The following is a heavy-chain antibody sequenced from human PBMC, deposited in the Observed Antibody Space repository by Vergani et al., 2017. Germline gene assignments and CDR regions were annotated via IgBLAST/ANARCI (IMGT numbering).Heavy chain of an antibody. V-gene: IGHV4-31*03. CDR3: ARTRITIFGVVIRGYYFDY. CDR2: IYYSGST. D-gene: IGHD3-3*01. CDR1: GGSISSGGYY. Sequence: QVQLQESGPGLVKPSQTLSLTCTVSGGSISSGGYYWSWIRQHPGKGLEWIGYIYYSGSTYYNPSLTSRVTISVDTSKNQFSLKLSSVTAADTAVYYCARTRITIFGVVIRGYYFDYWSQGTLVTVSS. J-gene: IGHJ4*02.